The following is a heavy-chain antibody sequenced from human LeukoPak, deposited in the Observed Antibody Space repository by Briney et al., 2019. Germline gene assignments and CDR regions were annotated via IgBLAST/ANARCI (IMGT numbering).Heavy chain of an antibody. V-gene: IGHV3-7*01. CDR1: GFTFSRYW. J-gene: IGHJ5*01. D-gene: IGHD3-10*01. CDR2: IKQDGNEK. Sequence: PGGSLRLSCAASGFTFSRYWMNWVRQARGKGLEWVANIKQDGNEKYYVDSVKGRFSISRDNAKNSLFLQMDSLRAEDTAVYYCAKEGAYPIITYDSWGQGALVTVSS. CDR3: AKEGAYPIITYDS.